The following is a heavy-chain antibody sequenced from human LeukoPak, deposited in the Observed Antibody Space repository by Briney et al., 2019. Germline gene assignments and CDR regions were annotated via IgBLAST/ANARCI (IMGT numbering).Heavy chain of an antibody. CDR2: IKHRERS. CDR3: ARVVGATSIDY. D-gene: IGHD2-15*01. J-gene: IGHJ4*02. Sequence: SETQSLTCSVSGSSISSDYYWGWVRQPPGKGLEWIGDIKHRERSYYNPSLKSRVTISVDTSKNQFSLQLSSVTAADTAVYYCARVVGATSIDYWGQGILVTVSS. V-gene: IGHV4-38-2*02. CDR1: GSSISSDYY.